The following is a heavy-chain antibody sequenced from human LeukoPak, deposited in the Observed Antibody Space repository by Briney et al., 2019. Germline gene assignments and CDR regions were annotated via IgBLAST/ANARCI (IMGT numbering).Heavy chain of an antibody. V-gene: IGHV4-34*01. D-gene: IGHD2-15*01. Sequence: PSETLSLTCAVYGGSFSEYYWSWIRQPPGKGLEWIGEINHSGSTNYNPSLKSRVTISVDTSKNQFSMKLTSVTAADTAVYYCARLLGYCSGGSCYPRWFAPWGQGTLVTVSS. J-gene: IGHJ5*02. CDR1: GGSFSEYY. CDR2: INHSGST. CDR3: ARLLGYCSGGSCYPRWFAP.